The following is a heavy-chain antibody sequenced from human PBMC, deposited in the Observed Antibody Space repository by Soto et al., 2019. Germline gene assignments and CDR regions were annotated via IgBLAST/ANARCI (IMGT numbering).Heavy chain of an antibody. CDR2: IYYSGNT. J-gene: IGHJ4*02. Sequence: SETLSLTCTVSGGSISSSSYFWAWIRQPPGKGLEWIGNIYYSGNTYYNPSLKSRVTISVDTSKNQFSLKLSSVTAADTAVYYCARQANVAVHPIDYWGQGTLVTVSS. CDR3: ARQANVAVHPIDY. V-gene: IGHV4-39*01. CDR1: GGSISSSSYF. D-gene: IGHD2-15*01.